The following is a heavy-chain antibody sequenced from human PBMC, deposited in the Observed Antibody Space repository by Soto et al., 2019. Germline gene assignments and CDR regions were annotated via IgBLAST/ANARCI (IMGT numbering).Heavy chain of an antibody. CDR3: VRKSLVVAAATREDY. Sequence: EVQLVEAGGGLVQPGGSLRLSCAASGFTFSSYWMHWVRQAPGKGLVWVSRINSEGSGTSYADSVKGRFTISRDNAKNTLYLQMNSLRVEDTAVYYCVRKSLVVAAATREDYWGQGTLVTVSS. D-gene: IGHD2-15*01. CDR1: GFTFSSYW. V-gene: IGHV3-74*01. CDR2: INSEGSGT. J-gene: IGHJ4*02.